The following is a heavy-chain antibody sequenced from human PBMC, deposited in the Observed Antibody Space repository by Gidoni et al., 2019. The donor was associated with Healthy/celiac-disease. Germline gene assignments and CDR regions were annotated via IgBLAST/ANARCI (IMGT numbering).Heavy chain of an antibody. J-gene: IGHJ4*02. CDR1: GLTFSSIG. V-gene: IGHV3-30*18. CDR2: ISYDGSNK. D-gene: IGHD6-19*01. Sequence: QVQLVESGGGVVRPGRSRRLSCAASGLTFSSIGMHWVRQAPGKGLEWVAVISYDGSNKYYADSVKGRFTISRDNSKNTLYLQMNSLRAEDTAVYYCAKDHLLAVADLYYFDYWGQGTLVTVSS. CDR3: AKDHLLAVADLYYFDY.